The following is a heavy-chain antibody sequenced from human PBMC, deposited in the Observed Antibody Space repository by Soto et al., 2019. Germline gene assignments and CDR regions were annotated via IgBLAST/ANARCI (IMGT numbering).Heavy chain of an antibody. V-gene: IGHV3-30-3*01. J-gene: IGHJ6*02. Sequence: QVQLVESGGGVVQPGRSLRLSCAASGFTFSSYAMHWFRQAPGKGLEWVAVISYDGSNKYYADSVKGRFTISRDNSKNSVDLHMNYRRAEDRAVYYCARHDYRFNSCYGLRMDVWGQGTTVTGSS. CDR2: ISYDGSNK. CDR3: ARHDYRFNSCYGLRMDV. D-gene: IGHD5-12*01. CDR1: GFTFSSYA.